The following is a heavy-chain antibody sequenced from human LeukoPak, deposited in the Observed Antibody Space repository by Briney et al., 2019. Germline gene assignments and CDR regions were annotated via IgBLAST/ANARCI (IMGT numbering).Heavy chain of an antibody. Sequence: GGSLRLSCAASGFTFSSYAMSRVRQAPGKGLEWVSAISGSGGSTYYADSVKGRFTISRDNSKNTLYLQMNSLRAEDTAVYYCAKDHNDYGDYGAFDYWGQGTLVTVSS. V-gene: IGHV3-23*01. CDR3: AKDHNDYGDYGAFDY. CDR1: GFTFSSYA. CDR2: ISGSGGST. D-gene: IGHD4-17*01. J-gene: IGHJ4*02.